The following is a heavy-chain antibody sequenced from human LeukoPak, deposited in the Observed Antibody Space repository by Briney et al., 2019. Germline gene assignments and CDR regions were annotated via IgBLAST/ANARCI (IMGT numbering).Heavy chain of an antibody. V-gene: IGHV5-51*01. J-gene: IGHJ6*03. Sequence: NPGESLKISCKGSGSSFTSYWIGWVRQMPGKGLELLGIIYHGDCDTRYCPSFQGQVTISADKSISTAYLLWSSLKASDTAMYYCARPAYGSVPPYVYMDVWGKGTTVTVSS. D-gene: IGHD3-10*01. CDR1: GSSFTSYW. CDR2: IYHGDCDT. CDR3: ARPAYGSVPPYVYMDV.